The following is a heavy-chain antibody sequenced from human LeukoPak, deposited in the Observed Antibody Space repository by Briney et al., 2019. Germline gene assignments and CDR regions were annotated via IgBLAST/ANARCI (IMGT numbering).Heavy chain of an antibody. Sequence: SETLSLTCAVYGGSFSGYYWSWIRQPPGKGLEWIGEINHSGSTNYNPSLKSRVTISVDTSKNQFSLKLNSMTTADTAMYYCARLINTMIMVLGWGQGTLVTVSS. CDR2: INHSGST. D-gene: IGHD3-22*01. CDR1: GGSFSGYY. CDR3: ARLINTMIMVLG. J-gene: IGHJ4*02. V-gene: IGHV4-34*01.